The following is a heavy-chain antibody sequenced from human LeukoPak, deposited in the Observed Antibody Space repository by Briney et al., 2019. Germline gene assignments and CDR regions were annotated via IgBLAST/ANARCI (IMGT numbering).Heavy chain of an antibody. V-gene: IGHV1-8*01. CDR3: VRDGEGVAISVNYWFDP. CDR2: MNPNNGNT. D-gene: IGHD3-10*01. J-gene: IGHJ5*02. Sequence: ASVKVSCKASGFTFTSYDINWVRQASGQGLEWMGWMNPNNGNTGYAQKFQGRVTMTRDTSISTAYMELRGLRSEDTAVYCCVRDGEGVAISVNYWFDPWGQGTLVTVSS. CDR1: GFTFTSYD.